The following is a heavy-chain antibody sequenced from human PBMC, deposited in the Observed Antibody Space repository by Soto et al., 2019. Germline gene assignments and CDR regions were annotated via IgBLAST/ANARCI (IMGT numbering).Heavy chain of an antibody. Sequence: ASVKVSCKASGYTFTSYAMHWVRQAPGQRLEWMGLINAGNGNTKYSQKFQGRVTITRDTSASTAYMELSSLRSEDTAVYYCARGLLLWFGEQWGFDIWGQGTMVTVSS. CDR1: GYTFTSYA. CDR3: ARGLLLWFGEQWGFDI. J-gene: IGHJ3*02. CDR2: INAGNGNT. V-gene: IGHV1-3*01. D-gene: IGHD3-10*01.